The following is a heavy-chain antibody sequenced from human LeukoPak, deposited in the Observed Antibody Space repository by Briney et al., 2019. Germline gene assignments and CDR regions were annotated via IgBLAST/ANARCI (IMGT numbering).Heavy chain of an antibody. CDR2: INHSGST. CDR3: ARVFDSGSQAYFYYMDV. CDR1: GGSFSGYY. D-gene: IGHD3-10*01. Sequence: SETLSLTCAVYGGSFSGYYWSWIRQPPGKGLEWIGEINHSGSTNYNPSLKSRVTMSVDTSKNQLSLKVSSVTAADTAVYYCARVFDSGSQAYFYYMDVWGKGTTVIISS. J-gene: IGHJ6*03. V-gene: IGHV4-34*01.